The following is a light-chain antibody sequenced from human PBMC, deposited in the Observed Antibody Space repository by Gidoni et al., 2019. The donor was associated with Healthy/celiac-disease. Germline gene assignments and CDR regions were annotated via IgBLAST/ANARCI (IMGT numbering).Light chain of an antibody. CDR2: AAS. J-gene: IGKJ1*01. CDR1: KGIRNY. CDR3: QKYNSAPRT. Sequence: DIQMTQSPSSLSASVGDRVTITCRASKGIRNYLAWYQQKPGKVPKLLIYAASTLQSGVQSRFSGSGSGTDFTLTISSLQPEDVATYYCQKYNSAPRTFGQXTKVEIK. V-gene: IGKV1-27*01.